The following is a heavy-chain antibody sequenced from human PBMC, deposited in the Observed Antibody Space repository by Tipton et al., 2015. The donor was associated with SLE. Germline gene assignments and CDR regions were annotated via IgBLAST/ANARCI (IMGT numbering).Heavy chain of an antibody. CDR2: IDHSGST. Sequence: TLSLTCAVSGGSIRSSNWWSWVRQPPGQGLEWIGEIDHSGSTNSNPSLKSRVSMSVDKSKNQFSLKLSSVTVADTAVYYCAKDYNYGNADYNWGQGKLVIVSS. D-gene: IGHD5-24*01. V-gene: IGHV4-4*02. CDR1: GGSIRSSNW. J-gene: IGHJ4*02. CDR3: AKDYNYGNADYN.